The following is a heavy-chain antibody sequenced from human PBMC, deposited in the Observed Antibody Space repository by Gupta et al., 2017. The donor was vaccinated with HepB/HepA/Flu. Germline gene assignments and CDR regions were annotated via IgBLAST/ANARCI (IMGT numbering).Heavy chain of an antibody. V-gene: IGHV4-59*08. D-gene: IGHD3-10*01. J-gene: IGHJ5*02. CDR1: GGSISGYS. Sequence: QVQLQESGPGLVKPSETLSLTCTVSGGSISGYSWRWIRQRPGKGLEWIGSIYYSGNTNYNPSLQSRVTISVDTSKNQFSLKLTSVTAADTAFYYCARRQYYYGSGTYYGGDWFDPWGQGTLVTVSS. CDR3: ARRQYYYGSGTYYGGDWFDP. CDR2: IYYSGNT.